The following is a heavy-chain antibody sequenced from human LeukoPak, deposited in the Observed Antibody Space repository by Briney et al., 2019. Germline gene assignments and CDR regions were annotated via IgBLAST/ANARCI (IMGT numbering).Heavy chain of an antibody. J-gene: IGHJ6*03. CDR3: V. CDR1: GDSFSSARYY. Sequence: PSETLSLTCTVSGDSFSSARYYWSWIRQPAGKGLEWIGRIYFSGSTYYNPSLKSRVTISVDTSKNQFSLNRISVTAADTAYYMDVWGKRTTVTGSS. CDR2: IYFSGST. V-gene: IGHV4-61*10.